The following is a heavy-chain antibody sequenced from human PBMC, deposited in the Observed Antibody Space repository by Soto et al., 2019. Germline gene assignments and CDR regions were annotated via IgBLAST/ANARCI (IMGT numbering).Heavy chain of an antibody. CDR2: VSANRDIT. J-gene: IGHJ6*02. V-gene: IGHV3-23*01. D-gene: IGHD3-10*01. CDR1: GFTFSEYA. Sequence: EVKVLESGGDLVQPGGSLRLSCVASGFTFSEYAMTWVRQAPGKGLDWVSSVSANRDITYYADSVKGRFTISRDNSNNTLLLQMNSLRAEDTALYYCARGDRGGSGSPASYYFSGLDVWGQGTTVIVSS. CDR3: ARGDRGGSGSPASYYFSGLDV.